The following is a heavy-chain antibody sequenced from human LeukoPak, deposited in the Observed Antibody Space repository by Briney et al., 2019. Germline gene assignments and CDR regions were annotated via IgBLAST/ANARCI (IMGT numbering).Heavy chain of an antibody. V-gene: IGHV4-4*07. CDR1: SGSISSYY. CDR2: IYTSGST. Sequence: PSETLSLTCTVSSGSISSYYWSWIRQPAGKGLEWIGRIYTSGSTNYNPSLKSRVTMSVDTSKNQFSLKLSSVTAADTAVYYCARDDYDSSGSFRPFDYWGQGTLVTVSS. D-gene: IGHD3-22*01. J-gene: IGHJ4*02. CDR3: ARDDYDSSGSFRPFDY.